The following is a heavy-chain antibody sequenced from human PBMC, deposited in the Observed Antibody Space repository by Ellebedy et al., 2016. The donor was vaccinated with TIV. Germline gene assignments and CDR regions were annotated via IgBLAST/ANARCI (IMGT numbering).Heavy chain of an antibody. Sequence: GESLKISXEVSGFTFSSFWMNWVRQAPGKGLEWVANIKQHGGEKYYVDSVKGRFTISRDNAKNSLYLQMNSLRVEDTAVYYCVRRSNDAFDIWGQGTVVTVSS. CDR2: IKQHGGEK. J-gene: IGHJ3*02. CDR3: VRRSNDAFDI. D-gene: IGHD2/OR15-2a*01. V-gene: IGHV3-7*01. CDR1: GFTFSSFW.